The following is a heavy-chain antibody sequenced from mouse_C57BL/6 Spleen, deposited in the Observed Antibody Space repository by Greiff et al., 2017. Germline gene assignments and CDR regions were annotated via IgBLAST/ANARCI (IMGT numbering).Heavy chain of an antibody. CDR2: ISYDGSN. Sequence: EVKLMESGPGLVKPSQSLSLTCSVTGYSITSGYYWNWIRQFPGNKLEWMGYISYDGSNNYNPSLKNRISITRDTSKNQFFLKLNSVTTEDTATYYCAQGDYDVDFDVWGTGTTVTVSS. D-gene: IGHD2-4*01. V-gene: IGHV3-6*01. CDR3: AQGDYDVDFDV. CDR1: GYSITSGYY. J-gene: IGHJ1*03.